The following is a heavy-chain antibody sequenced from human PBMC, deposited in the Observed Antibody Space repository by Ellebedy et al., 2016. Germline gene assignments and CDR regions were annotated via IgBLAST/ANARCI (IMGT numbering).Heavy chain of an antibody. J-gene: IGHJ4*02. D-gene: IGHD4-17*01. CDR3: ARARDYGDFPFDY. V-gene: IGHV3-48*04. CDR2: ISSSGSTI. Sequence: GGSLRLSXAASGFTFSSYSMNWVRQAPGKGLEWVSYISSSGSTIYYADSVKGRFTISRDNAKNSLYLQMNSLRAEDTAVYYCARARDYGDFPFDYWGQGTLVTVSS. CDR1: GFTFSSYS.